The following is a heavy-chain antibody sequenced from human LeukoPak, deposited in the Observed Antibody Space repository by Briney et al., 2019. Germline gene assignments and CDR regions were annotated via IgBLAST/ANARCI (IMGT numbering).Heavy chain of an antibody. Sequence: PSETLSLTCTVSGGSISSYYWSWIRQPPGKGLEWIAYISDIGSINYNPSLKSRVTISLDTSKNQFSLKLSSVTAADTAVYYCARTHGRGYCSGGSCYSWFDPWGQGTLVTVSS. J-gene: IGHJ5*02. CDR3: ARTHGRGYCSGGSCYSWFDP. CDR2: ISDIGSI. V-gene: IGHV4-59*12. D-gene: IGHD2-15*01. CDR1: GGSISSYY.